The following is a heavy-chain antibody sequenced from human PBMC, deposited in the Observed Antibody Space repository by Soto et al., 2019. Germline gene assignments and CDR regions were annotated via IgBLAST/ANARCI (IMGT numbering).Heavy chain of an antibody. CDR3: ARVLAVAGDAY. D-gene: IGHD6-19*01. CDR1: GGTFDTYA. Sequence: ASVKVSCKVSGGTFDTYAISWVRQAPGQGLEWMGWISADYRTTDYAQKLQGRVTMTTDTSTSTAYMELRSLRSDDTAVYYCARVLAVAGDAYWGQGTLVTVSS. J-gene: IGHJ4*02. CDR2: ISADYRTT. V-gene: IGHV1-18*01.